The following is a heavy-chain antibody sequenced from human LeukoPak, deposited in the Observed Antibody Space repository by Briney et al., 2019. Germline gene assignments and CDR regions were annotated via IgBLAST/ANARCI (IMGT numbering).Heavy chain of an antibody. Sequence: ASVKVSCKASGYTSTSYDINWVRQATGQGLEWMGWMNPNSGNTGYAQKFQGRVTITRNTSLSTAYMELSSLRSEDTAVYYCARRSAGSSGSSFDYWGQGTLVTVSS. D-gene: IGHD3-10*01. V-gene: IGHV1-8*03. CDR3: ARRSAGSSGSSFDY. J-gene: IGHJ4*02. CDR1: GYTSTSYD. CDR2: MNPNSGNT.